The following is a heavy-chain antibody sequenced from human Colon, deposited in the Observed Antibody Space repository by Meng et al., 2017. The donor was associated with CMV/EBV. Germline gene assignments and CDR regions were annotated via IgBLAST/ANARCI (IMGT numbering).Heavy chain of an antibody. J-gene: IGHJ4*02. V-gene: IGHV4-61*01. D-gene: IGHD3-16*01. CDR2: IYYSGST. CDR3: ARDPWGPTDY. CDR1: GGSISSSSYY. Sequence: SETLSLTCTVSGGSISSSSYYWGWIRQPPGKGLEWIGYIYYSGSTNYNPSLKSRVTISVDTSKNQFSLKLSSVTAADTAVYYCARDPWGPTDYWGQGTLVTVSS.